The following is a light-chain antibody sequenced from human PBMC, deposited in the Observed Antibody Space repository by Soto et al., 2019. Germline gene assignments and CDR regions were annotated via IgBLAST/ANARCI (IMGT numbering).Light chain of an antibody. Sequence: EIVMTQSPATLSVSPGEGATLSCRASQSVTSNLAWYQQRPGQAPRLLILGASTRATGIPARFSGSGSGTEFSLTISALPSEDFAIYYCQQYSNWPLTFGGGTKVGIK. J-gene: IGKJ4*01. V-gene: IGKV3-15*01. CDR3: QQYSNWPLT. CDR2: GAS. CDR1: QSVTSN.